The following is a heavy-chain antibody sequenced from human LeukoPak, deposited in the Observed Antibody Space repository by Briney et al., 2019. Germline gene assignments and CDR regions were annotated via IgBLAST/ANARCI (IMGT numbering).Heavy chain of an antibody. CDR3: AREGGYFCGGDCYSDY. CDR2: IRQDGSDK. D-gene: IGHD2-21*02. CDR1: GFTFSNYW. Sequence: GGSLRLSCAASGFTFSNYWMSWVRQAPGKGLKWVANIRQDGSDKYYVDSVKGRFTISRDNAKNSLYLQMNSLRAEDTAVYYCAREGGYFCGGDCYSDYWGQGTLVTVSS. V-gene: IGHV3-7*01. J-gene: IGHJ4*02.